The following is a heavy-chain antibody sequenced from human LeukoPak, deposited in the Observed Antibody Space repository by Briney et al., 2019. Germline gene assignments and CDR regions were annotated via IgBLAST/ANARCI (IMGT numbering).Heavy chain of an antibody. V-gene: IGHV1-46*01. CDR1: GYTFTSYY. J-gene: IGHJ6*02. Sequence: GASVKVSCKASGYTFTSYYMHWVRQAPGQGLEWMGIINPSGGSTSYAQKFQGRVTMTRDTSTSTVYMELSSLRSEDTAVYYCARDFLVYSSSSTRSDYYGMDVWGQGTTVTVSS. CDR3: ARDFLVYSSSSTRSDYYGMDV. D-gene: IGHD6-6*01. CDR2: INPSGGST.